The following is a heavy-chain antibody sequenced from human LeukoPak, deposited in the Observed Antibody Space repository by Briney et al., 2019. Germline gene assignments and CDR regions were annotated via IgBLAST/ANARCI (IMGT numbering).Heavy chain of an antibody. D-gene: IGHD3-10*01. Sequence: SETLSLTCTVSGGSISSSSYYWGWIRQPPGKGLEWIGSIYYSGSTYYNPSLKSRVTISVDTSKNQFSLKLSSVTAADTAVYYCARDRYYGSGSYSWFDPWGQGTLVTVSS. J-gene: IGHJ5*02. V-gene: IGHV4-39*07. CDR2: IYYSGST. CDR1: GGSISSSSYY. CDR3: ARDRYYGSGSYSWFDP.